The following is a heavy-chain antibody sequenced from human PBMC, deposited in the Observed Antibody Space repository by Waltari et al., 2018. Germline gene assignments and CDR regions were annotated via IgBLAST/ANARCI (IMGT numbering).Heavy chain of an antibody. Sequence: QVQLQESGPGLVKPSETLSLTCTVSGGSISSYYWSWIRQPPGKGLEWIGEINHSGSTNYNPALKSRVTISVDTAKNQFSLKLSSVTAADTAVYYCAATTVVTPGDYWGQGTLVTVSS. CDR1: GGSISSYY. V-gene: IGHV4-34*01. J-gene: IGHJ4*02. D-gene: IGHD4-17*01. CDR3: AATTVVTPGDY. CDR2: INHSGST.